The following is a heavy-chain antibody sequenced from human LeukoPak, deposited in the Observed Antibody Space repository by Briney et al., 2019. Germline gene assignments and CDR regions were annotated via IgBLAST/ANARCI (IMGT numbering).Heavy chain of an antibody. CDR2: IYYSGST. D-gene: IGHD3-9*01. J-gene: IGHJ6*02. V-gene: IGHV4-30-4*01. CDR1: GGSISSGDYY. Sequence: SQTLSLTCTVSGGSISSGDYYWSWIRQPPGKGLEWIGYIYYSGSTYYNPSLKSRVTISVDTSKNQFPLRLSSVTAADTAMYYCARVERHYDILTGYTYYYYGMDVWGQGTTVTVSS. CDR3: ARVERHYDILTGYTYYYYGMDV.